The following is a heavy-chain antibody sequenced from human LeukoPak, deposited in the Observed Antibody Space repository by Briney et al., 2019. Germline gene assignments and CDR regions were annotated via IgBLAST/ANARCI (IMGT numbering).Heavy chain of an antibody. CDR1: GGTFSSYS. Sequence: SVKVSCKAPGGTFSSYSIVWVRQAPGQGLEWMGGINPKSGTTNYAQKFQGRVTITTDESTRTAFVGLSSLRSEDTALFFCARLTGGNYLDYWGQGTLVTVSS. D-gene: IGHD3-16*01. J-gene: IGHJ4*02. CDR3: ARLTGGNYLDY. V-gene: IGHV1-69*05. CDR2: INPKSGTT.